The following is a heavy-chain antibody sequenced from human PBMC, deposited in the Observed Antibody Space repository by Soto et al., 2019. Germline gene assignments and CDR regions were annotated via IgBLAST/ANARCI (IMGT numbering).Heavy chain of an antibody. CDR2: IFTTGST. Sequence: SETLSLTCTVSGGSITNHYWTWIRQPAGKGLEWIGRIFTTGSTNYNPSLKSRLTMSVDTSKNQFSLKLNSVTAADTALYFCARQTTFISSWFGYWGHGTLVTVSS. CDR3: ARQTTFISSWFGY. D-gene: IGHD1-1*01. CDR1: GGSITNHY. V-gene: IGHV4-4*07. J-gene: IGHJ5*01.